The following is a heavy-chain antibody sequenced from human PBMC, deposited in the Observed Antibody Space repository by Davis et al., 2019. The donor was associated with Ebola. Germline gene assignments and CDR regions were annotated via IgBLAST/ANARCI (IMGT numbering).Heavy chain of an antibody. J-gene: IGHJ4*02. D-gene: IGHD2/OR15-2a*01. CDR1: GFTFSSYA. CDR2: ISYDGSNK. V-gene: IGHV3-30*04. Sequence: GGSLRLSCAASGFTFSSYAMHWVRQAPGKGLEWVAVISYDGSNKYYADSVKGRFTISRDNSKNTLYLQMNSLRAEDTAIYYCMKVRFYSTWRGGFDAWGQGALVTVSS. CDR3: MKVRFYSTWRGGFDA.